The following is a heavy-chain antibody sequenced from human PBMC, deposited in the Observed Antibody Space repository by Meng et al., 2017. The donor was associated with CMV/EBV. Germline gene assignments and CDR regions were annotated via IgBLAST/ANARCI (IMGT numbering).Heavy chain of an antibody. CDR3: AREPLGSSWSPLHFDY. CDR1: GFTFSSYS. V-gene: IGHV4-39*07. J-gene: IGHJ4*02. D-gene: IGHD6-13*01. CDR2: IYYSGST. Sequence: ESLKISCAASGFTFSSYSMNWIRQPPGKGLEWIGSIYYSGSTYYNPSLKSRVTISVDTSKNQFSLKLSSVTAADTAVYYCAREPLGSSWSPLHFDYWGQGTLVTVSS.